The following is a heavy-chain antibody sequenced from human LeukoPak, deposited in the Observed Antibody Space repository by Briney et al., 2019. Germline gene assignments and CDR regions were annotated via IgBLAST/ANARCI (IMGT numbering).Heavy chain of an antibody. D-gene: IGHD3-22*01. V-gene: IGHV4-59*01. J-gene: IGHJ5*02. CDR1: GGSISSYY. CDR2: IYYSGST. CDR3: ARSSGHYNSDNWFDP. Sequence: SETLSLTCTASGGSISSYYWSWIRQPPGKGLEWIGYIYYSGSTNYNPSLKSRVTISVDTSKNQFSLKLSSVTAADTAVYYCARSSGHYNSDNWFDPWGQGTLVTVSS.